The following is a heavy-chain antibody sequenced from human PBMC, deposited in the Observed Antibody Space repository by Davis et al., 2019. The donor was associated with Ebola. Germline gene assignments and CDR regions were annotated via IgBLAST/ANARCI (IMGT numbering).Heavy chain of an antibody. CDR1: GFTFSSYG. V-gene: IGHV3-33*01. CDR3: ARRSLRLGELSSHTAFDI. D-gene: IGHD3-16*02. CDR2: IWYDGSNK. J-gene: IGHJ3*02. Sequence: GESLKISCAASGFTFSSYGMHWVRQAPGKGLEWVAVIWYDGSNKYYADSVKGRFTISRDNSKNTLYLQMNSLRAEDTAVYYCARRSLRLGELSSHTAFDIWGQGTMVTVSS.